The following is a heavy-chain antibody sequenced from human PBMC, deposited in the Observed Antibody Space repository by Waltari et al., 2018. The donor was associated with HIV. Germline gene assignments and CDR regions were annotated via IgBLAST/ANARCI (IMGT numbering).Heavy chain of an antibody. CDR2: IKQDGSEK. D-gene: IGHD2-8*01. V-gene: IGHV3-7*01. Sequence: EVQLVESGGGLVQPGGSLRLSCAASGFTFSLYWLSWVRKAPGKGLEWVANIKQDGSEKHYVDSVKGRFTISRDNAKKSLYLQMNSLRAEDTAVYYCARMGLMMYAIGAFDIWGQGTMVTVSS. CDR1: GFTFSLYW. J-gene: IGHJ3*02. CDR3: ARMGLMMYAIGAFDI.